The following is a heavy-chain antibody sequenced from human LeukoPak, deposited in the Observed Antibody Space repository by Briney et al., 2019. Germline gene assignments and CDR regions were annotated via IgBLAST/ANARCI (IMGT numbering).Heavy chain of an antibody. Sequence: SETLSLTCTVSGGSISSYYWGWIRQPPGKGLEWIGSIYYSGSTYYNPSLKSRVTISVDTSKNQFSLKLSSVTAADTAVYYCARETRTGSASRHQDYWGQGTLVTVSS. J-gene: IGHJ4*02. CDR2: IYYSGST. CDR3: ARETRTGSASRHQDY. D-gene: IGHD1-1*01. CDR1: GGSISSYY. V-gene: IGHV4-39*07.